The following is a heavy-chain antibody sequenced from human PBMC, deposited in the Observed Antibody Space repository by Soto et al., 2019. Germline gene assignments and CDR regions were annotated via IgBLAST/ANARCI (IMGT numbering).Heavy chain of an antibody. Sequence: QVHRVQSGAEVEKPGSSVKVSCKASGDTFSSYSFTWVRQAPGQGLEWMGRIIPILGITNYAQKFQGRVTITADKSTSTAYMELSSLRSEDTADYYCATDKDSTYDYWGQGTLVTVSP. CDR2: IIPILGIT. J-gene: IGHJ4*02. CDR1: GDTFSSYS. D-gene: IGHD4-4*01. V-gene: IGHV1-69*08. CDR3: ATDKDSTYDY.